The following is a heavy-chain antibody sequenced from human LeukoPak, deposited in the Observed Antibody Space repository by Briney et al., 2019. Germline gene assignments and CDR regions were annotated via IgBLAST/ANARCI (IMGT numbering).Heavy chain of an antibody. Sequence: GGSLRLSCAASGFTFSSYGMHWVRQAPGKGLEWVAVISYDGSNKYYADSVKGRFTTSRDNSKNTLYLQMNSLRAEDTAVYYCAKDLRNTAMPTGDWGQGTLVTVSS. D-gene: IGHD5-18*01. CDR2: ISYDGSNK. V-gene: IGHV3-30*18. CDR3: AKDLRNTAMPTGD. CDR1: GFTFSSYG. J-gene: IGHJ4*02.